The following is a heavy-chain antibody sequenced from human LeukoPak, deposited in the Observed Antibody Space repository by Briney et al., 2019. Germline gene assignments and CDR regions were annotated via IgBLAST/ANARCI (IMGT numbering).Heavy chain of an antibody. V-gene: IGHV1-69*05. D-gene: IGHD5-24*01. J-gene: IGHJ4*02. CDR1: GGTFSSYA. CDR3: ARDCRDGYNFEYFDY. Sequence: ASVKVSCKASGGTFSSYAISRVRQAPGQGLEWMGRIIPIFSTANYAQKFQGRVTITTDESTSTAYMELSSLRSEDTAVYYCARDCRDGYNFEYFDYWGQGTLVTVSP. CDR2: IIPIFSTA.